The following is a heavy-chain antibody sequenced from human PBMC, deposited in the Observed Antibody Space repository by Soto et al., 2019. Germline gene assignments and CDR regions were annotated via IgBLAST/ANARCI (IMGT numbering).Heavy chain of an antibody. CDR3: ARDRGYYGSGSYYPPED. CDR2: IYYSGST. D-gene: IGHD3-10*01. J-gene: IGHJ4*02. CDR1: GGSISSYY. V-gene: IGHV4-59*01. Sequence: QVQLQESGPGLVKPSETLSLTCTVSGGSISSYYWSWIRQPPGKGLEWIGYIYYSGSTKYNPSLESPGPISVDTYKNQFSLKLSSVTAADTAVYYCARDRGYYGSGSYYPPEDWGQGTLVTVSS.